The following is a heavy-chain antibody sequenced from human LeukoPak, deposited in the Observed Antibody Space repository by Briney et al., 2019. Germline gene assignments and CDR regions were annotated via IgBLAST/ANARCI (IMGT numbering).Heavy chain of an antibody. CDR3: ARGVPYNSGWYRRYYFDY. CDR1: GGSISSYY. Sequence: SETLSLTCTVSGGSISSYYWSWIRQPPGKGLEWIGYIYYSGSTNYNPSLKSRVTISVDTSKNQFSLKLSSVTAADTAVYYCARGVPYNSGWYRRYYFDYWGQGTLVTVSS. CDR2: IYYSGST. V-gene: IGHV4-59*01. D-gene: IGHD6-19*01. J-gene: IGHJ4*02.